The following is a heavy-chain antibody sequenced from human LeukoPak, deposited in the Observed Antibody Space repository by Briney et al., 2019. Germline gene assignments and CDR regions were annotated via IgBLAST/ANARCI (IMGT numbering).Heavy chain of an antibody. V-gene: IGHV1-2*02. CDR3: ARGELLVDY. D-gene: IGHD3-10*01. J-gene: IGHJ4*02. Sequence: VASVRVSCKSSGYPFTDQFISWVRQAPGRGLEWMGWINPNSGDTNYEQRFQGRVTMTRDTSISTAYMDLTRLASDDTAVYYCARGELLVDYWGQGTLVTVSS. CDR1: GYPFTDQF. CDR2: INPNSGDT.